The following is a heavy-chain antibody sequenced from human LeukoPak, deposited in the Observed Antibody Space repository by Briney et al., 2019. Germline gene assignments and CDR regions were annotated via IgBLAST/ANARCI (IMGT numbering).Heavy chain of an antibody. CDR1: GLTFSSYS. CDR2: ISGSSRTI. CDR3: VRDGEYCSGTSCFDP. V-gene: IGHV3-48*04. D-gene: IGHD2-2*01. Sequence: GGSLRLSCAASGLTFSSYSMNWVRQAPGKGLEGVSYISGSSRTIYYADSVKGRFTISRDNTKNSLYLQMNSLRADDTAVYYCVRDGEYCSGTSCFDPWGQGTLVTVSS. J-gene: IGHJ5*02.